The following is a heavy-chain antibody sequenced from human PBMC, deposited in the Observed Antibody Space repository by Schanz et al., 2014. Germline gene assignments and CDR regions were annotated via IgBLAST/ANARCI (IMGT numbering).Heavy chain of an antibody. CDR3: ARDSGPYYDKSMDV. V-gene: IGHV3-74*01. CDR2: TNGDGTNA. Sequence: DVQLLESGGGLVQPGGSLRLSCAASGFTLSSYWMHWVRQVPGKGLEWVSCTNGDGTNAKYADSVKGRFTISRDNAKNSLYLQMNSLRAEDTALYYCARDSGPYYDKSMDVWGQGTTVAVSS. CDR1: GFTLSSYW. D-gene: IGHD3-9*01. J-gene: IGHJ6*02.